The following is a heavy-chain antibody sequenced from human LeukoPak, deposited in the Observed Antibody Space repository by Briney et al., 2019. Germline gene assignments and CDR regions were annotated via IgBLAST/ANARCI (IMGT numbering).Heavy chain of an antibody. CDR3: ARDRYSSMWSVFEY. D-gene: IGHD6-13*01. V-gene: IGHV3-33*01. CDR2: IWYDGSTK. CDR1: GFTFSSFG. Sequence: GGSLRLSCPASGFTFSSFGLHWVRQSPGKGREGVEDIWYDGSTKVYADAVKGRFTISRDNSRNTLYLQVNSLRAEDTAVYYCARDRYSSMWSVFEYWGQGALVTVSS. J-gene: IGHJ4*02.